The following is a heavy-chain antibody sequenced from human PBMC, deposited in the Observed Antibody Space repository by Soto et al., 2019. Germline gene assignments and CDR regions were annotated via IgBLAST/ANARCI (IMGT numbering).Heavy chain of an antibody. CDR1: GYTFTGYY. V-gene: IGHV1-2*02. CDR3: ARRMVGEQQLRYYYYGMAV. J-gene: IGHJ6*02. D-gene: IGHD6-13*01. Sequence: ASVKVSCKASGYTFTGYYMHWVRQAPGQGLEWMGWINPNSGGTNYAQKFQGRVTMTRDTSISTAYMELSRLRSDDTAVYYCARRMVGEQQLRYYYYGMAVWGQGTTVTVP. CDR2: INPNSGGT.